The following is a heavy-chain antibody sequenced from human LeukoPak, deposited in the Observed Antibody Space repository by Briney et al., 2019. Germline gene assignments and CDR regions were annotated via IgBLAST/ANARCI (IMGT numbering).Heavy chain of an antibody. J-gene: IGHJ5*02. D-gene: IGHD3-3*01. CDR3: ARGNGRFLEWLFIS. Sequence: ASVKVSCKASGYTFTSYDINWVRQATGQGLEWIGWMNPNSGNTGYAQKFQGRVTITRNTSKSTAYMELSSLRSEDTAVYYCARGNGRFLEWLFISWGQGTLVTVSS. V-gene: IGHV1-8*03. CDR1: GYTFTSYD. CDR2: MNPNSGNT.